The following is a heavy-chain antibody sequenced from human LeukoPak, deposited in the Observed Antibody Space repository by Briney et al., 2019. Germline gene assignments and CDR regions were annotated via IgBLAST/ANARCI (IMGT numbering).Heavy chain of an antibody. Sequence: GGSLRLSCAASGLTFSSYSMNWVRQAPGKGLEWVSYISSSSSTIYYADSVKGRFTISRDNAKNSLYLQMNSLRAEDTAVYYCATARGHYYYDSSGLDYWGQGTLVTVSS. D-gene: IGHD3-22*01. CDR3: ATARGHYYYDSSGLDY. CDR2: ISSSSSTI. CDR1: GLTFSSYS. J-gene: IGHJ4*02. V-gene: IGHV3-48*01.